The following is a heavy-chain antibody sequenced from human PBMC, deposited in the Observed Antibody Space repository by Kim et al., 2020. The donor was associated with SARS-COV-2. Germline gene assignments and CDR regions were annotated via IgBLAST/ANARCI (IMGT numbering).Heavy chain of an antibody. CDR2: ISSNSSNI. J-gene: IGHJ6*02. V-gene: IGHV3-48*02. CDR1: GFTFSSYS. D-gene: IGHD3-3*01. CDR3: ARLKSGFGVVIAGYYYGMVV. Sequence: GGSLRLSCAASGFTFSSYSMNWVRQAPGKGLEWVSFISSNSSNIYYADSVKGRFTISRDNAKNSLYLQMNSLRDEDTAVYYCARLKSGFGVVIAGYYYGMVVWGQKTTLTVSS.